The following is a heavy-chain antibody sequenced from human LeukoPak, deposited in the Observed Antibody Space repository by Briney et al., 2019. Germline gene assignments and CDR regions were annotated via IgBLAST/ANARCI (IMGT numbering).Heavy chain of an antibody. J-gene: IGHJ4*02. CDR2: IIPIFGTA. V-gene: IGHV1-69*13. CDR3: ARDDYDFWSGYYPY. CDR1: GGTFSSYA. Sequence: ASVKVSCKASGGTFSSYAISWVRQAPGQGLEWMGGIIPIFGTANYAQKFQGRVTITADESTCTAYMELSSLRSEDTAVYYCARDDYDFWSGYYPYWGQGTLVTVSS. D-gene: IGHD3-3*01.